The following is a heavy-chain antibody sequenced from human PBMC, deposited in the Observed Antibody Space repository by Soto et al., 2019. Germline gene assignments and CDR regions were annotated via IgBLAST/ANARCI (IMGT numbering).Heavy chain of an antibody. V-gene: IGHV4-39*01. CDR2: IYYSGST. CDR1: GGSISSSSYY. D-gene: IGHD3-22*01. J-gene: IGHJ4*02. Sequence: PSETLSLTCTVSGGSISSSSYYWGWIRQPPGKGLEWIGSIYYSGSTYYNPSLKSRVTISVDTSKNQFSLKLSSVTAADTAVYYCARVASTSYYYDSSGYYHFDYWGQGTLVTVSS. CDR3: ARVASTSYYYDSSGYYHFDY.